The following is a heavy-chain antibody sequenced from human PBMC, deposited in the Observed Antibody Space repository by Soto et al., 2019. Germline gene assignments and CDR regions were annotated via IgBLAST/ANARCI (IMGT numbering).Heavy chain of an antibody. CDR2: ISAYNGNT. J-gene: IGHJ5*02. CDR1: GYSFTSYG. D-gene: IGHD2-21*02. Sequence: QVQLVQSGAEVKKPGASVKVSCKASGYSFTSYGISWVRQAPGQGLEWMGWISAYNGNTKYAQKFQGRVTVTTDTSTSTANMELRSLRSDDTAIYYCARVTYNWFDPWGQGTLVTVSS. V-gene: IGHV1-18*01. CDR3: ARVTYNWFDP.